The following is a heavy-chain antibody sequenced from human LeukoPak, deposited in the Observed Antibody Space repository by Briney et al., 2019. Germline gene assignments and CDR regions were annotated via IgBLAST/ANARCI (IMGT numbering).Heavy chain of an antibody. V-gene: IGHV4-4*07. CDR1: GYSISSYY. D-gene: IGHD3-10*01. CDR3: ARDRPLLWFGEANRFDP. CDR2: IYTSGST. J-gene: IGHJ5*02. Sequence: SETLSLTCTVSGYSISSYYWSWIRQPPGKGREGIGRIYTSGSTNYNPPRRSRVTMSVETTNNRSSLKLSSATAADTAVYYCARDRPLLWFGEANRFDPWGQGTLVTVSS.